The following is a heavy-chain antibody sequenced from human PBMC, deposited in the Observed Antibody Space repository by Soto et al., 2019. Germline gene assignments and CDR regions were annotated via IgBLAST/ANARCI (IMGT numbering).Heavy chain of an antibody. Sequence: PGGSLRLSCAASGFTFSDHYMDWVRQAPGKGLEWVGRIRNKANSYSIQYGASVKGRFIVSRDDSQNSLYLQMNNLKTEDTAIYYCTTDSYSSIIVVRFDYWGHGTLVTVSS. CDR2: IRNKANSYSI. V-gene: IGHV3-72*01. D-gene: IGHD3-22*01. CDR3: TTDSYSSIIVVRFDY. CDR1: GFTFSDHY. J-gene: IGHJ4*01.